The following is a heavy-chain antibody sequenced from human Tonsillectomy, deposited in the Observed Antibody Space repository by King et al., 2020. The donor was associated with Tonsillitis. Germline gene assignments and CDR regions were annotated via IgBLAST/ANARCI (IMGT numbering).Heavy chain of an antibody. Sequence: VQLVESGGAVVQPGRSLRLSCAASGFTFNNYGMHWVRQAPGKGLEWVAVIYYDGSNKYYADSVKGRFTISRDNSKNRLYLQMNSLRAEDTAVYYCAGGEGRIQDVWGQATTVTVSS. V-gene: IGHV3-33*01. CDR2: IYYDGSNK. J-gene: IGHJ6*02. CDR1: GFTFNNYG. CDR3: AGGEGRIQDV.